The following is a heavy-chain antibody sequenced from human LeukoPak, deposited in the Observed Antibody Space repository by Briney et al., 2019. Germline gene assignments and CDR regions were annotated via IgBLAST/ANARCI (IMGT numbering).Heavy chain of an antibody. J-gene: IGHJ4*02. CDR3: TRGDFYVGAQDY. D-gene: IGHD1-26*01. CDR1: GFTFDDYA. CDR2: ISWNSGSI. Sequence: PGGSLRLSCGASGFTFDDYAMHWVRHAPGKGLEWVSGISWNSGSIGYADSVKGRFTISRDNAKNTLYLQMNSLRAGDTAVYYCTRGDFYVGAQDYWGQGTLVAVSS. V-gene: IGHV3-9*01.